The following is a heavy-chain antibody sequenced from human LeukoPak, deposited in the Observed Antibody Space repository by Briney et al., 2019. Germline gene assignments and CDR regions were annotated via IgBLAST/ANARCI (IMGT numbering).Heavy chain of an antibody. D-gene: IGHD1-26*01. CDR3: AREFATSGLYFDY. J-gene: IGHJ4*02. Sequence: GRSLRLPCAASGFTFSSYGMHWVRQAPGKGLEWVAVIWYDGSNKYYADSVKGRFTISRDNSKNTLYLQMNSLRAEDTAVYYCAREFATSGLYFDYWGQGTLVTVSS. CDR1: GFTFSSYG. V-gene: IGHV3-33*01. CDR2: IWYDGSNK.